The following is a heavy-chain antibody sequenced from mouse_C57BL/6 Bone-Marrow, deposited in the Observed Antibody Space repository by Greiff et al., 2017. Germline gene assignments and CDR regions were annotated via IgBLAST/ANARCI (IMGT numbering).Heavy chain of an antibody. Sequence: QVQLQQPGAELVKPGASVKLSCKASGYTFTSYWMHWVKQRPGQGLEWIGMIHPNSGSTNYNEKFKSKATLTVDKSSSTAYMQLSSLTSEDSAVXYCARSGGYWAWFAYWGQGTLVTVSA. D-gene: IGHD2-3*01. J-gene: IGHJ3*01. V-gene: IGHV1-64*01. CDR1: GYTFTSYW. CDR2: IHPNSGST. CDR3: ARSGGYWAWFAY.